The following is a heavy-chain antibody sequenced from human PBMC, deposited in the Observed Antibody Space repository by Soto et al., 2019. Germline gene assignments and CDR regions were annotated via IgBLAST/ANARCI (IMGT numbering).Heavy chain of an antibody. J-gene: IGHJ6*02. CDR3: ARDRGSYGSHYYYYGMDV. Sequence: GASVKVSCKASGGTFSSYAISWVRQAPGQGLEWMGGIIPIFGTANYAQKFQGRVTITADESTSTAYMELSSLRSEDTAVYYCARDRGSYGSHYYYYGMDVWGQGTTVTVSS. CDR1: GGTFSSYA. CDR2: IIPIFGTA. D-gene: IGHD5-18*01. V-gene: IGHV1-69*13.